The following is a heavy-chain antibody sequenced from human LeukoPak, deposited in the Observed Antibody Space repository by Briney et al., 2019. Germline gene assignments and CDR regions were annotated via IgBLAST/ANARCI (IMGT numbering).Heavy chain of an antibody. J-gene: IGHJ3*02. Sequence: PGGSLRLSCAASGFTFDGYGMSWVRHGPGKGLDWVSAINWNGDSTGYADSVRGRFTISRDNAKNSLYLQMNSLRAEDTALYYCARCSRSSTDCYSEFDIWGQGTMVTVSS. CDR1: GFTFDGYG. CDR2: INWNGDST. CDR3: ARCSRSSTDCYSEFDI. D-gene: IGHD2-2*02. V-gene: IGHV3-20*04.